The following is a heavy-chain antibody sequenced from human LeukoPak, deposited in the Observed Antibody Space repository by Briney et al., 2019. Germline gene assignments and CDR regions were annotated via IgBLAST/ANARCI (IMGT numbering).Heavy chain of an antibody. Sequence: HPSETLSLTCTVSGDSISSTSYYWGWIRQPPGKGLEWIGSIYYTGSTSYNPSLKSRVTMSIDTSKNQFSLKLSSVTAADTAVYYCARLSLLLWFGELRYNWFDPWGQGTLVTVSS. CDR1: GDSISSTSYY. V-gene: IGHV4-39*01. J-gene: IGHJ5*02. D-gene: IGHD3-10*01. CDR2: IYYTGST. CDR3: ARLSLLLWFGELRYNWFDP.